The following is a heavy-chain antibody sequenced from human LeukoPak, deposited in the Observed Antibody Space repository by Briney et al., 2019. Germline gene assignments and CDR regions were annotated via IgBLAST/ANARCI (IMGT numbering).Heavy chain of an antibody. D-gene: IGHD4-4*01. CDR2: INPNSGGT. CDR3: ARDSERLQQYYYYGMDV. CDR1: GYTFTSYY. V-gene: IGHV1-2*02. J-gene: IGHJ6*02. Sequence: ASVKVSCKASGYTFTSYYMHWARQAPGQGLEWMGWINPNSGGTNYAQKFQGRVTMTRDTSISTAYMELSRLRSDDTAVYYCARDSERLQQYYYYGMDVWGQGTTVTVSS.